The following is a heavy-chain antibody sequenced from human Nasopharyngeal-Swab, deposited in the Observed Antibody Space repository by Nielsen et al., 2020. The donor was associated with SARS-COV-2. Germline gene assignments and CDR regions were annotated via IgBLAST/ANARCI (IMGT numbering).Heavy chain of an antibody. D-gene: IGHD2-2*03. V-gene: IGHV3-30*04. CDR2: ISYDGSNK. J-gene: IGHJ4*02. Sequence: VRQAPGKGLEWVAAISYDGSNKYYADSVKGRFTISRDNSKNTLYLQMNSLRAEDTAVYYCARGTLRLDIVVVPAVYFDYWGQGTLVTVSS. CDR3: ARGTLRLDIVVVPAVYFDY.